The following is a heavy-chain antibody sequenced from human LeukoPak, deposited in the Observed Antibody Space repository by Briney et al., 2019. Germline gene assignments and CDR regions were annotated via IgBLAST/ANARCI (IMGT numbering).Heavy chain of an antibody. J-gene: IGHJ3*02. D-gene: IGHD5-12*01. CDR3: ARARALGQWLPFDI. CDR1: GGSISSYI. V-gene: IGHV4-59*01. CDR2: ISDSGNT. Sequence: SETLSLTCTVSGGSISSYIWSWFRQPPGKGLEWIGHISDSGNTRHNPSLKSRVIMSLDTSKNQFPLELSSVTAADTALYYCARARALGQWLPFDIWGQGTMVTVSP.